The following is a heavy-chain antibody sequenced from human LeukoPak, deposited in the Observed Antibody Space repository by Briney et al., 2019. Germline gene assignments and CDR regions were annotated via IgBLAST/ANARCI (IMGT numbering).Heavy chain of an antibody. CDR1: GGTFSSYA. V-gene: IGHV1-69*06. D-gene: IGHD2-2*02. Sequence: GSSVKVSCKASGGTFSSYAISWVRQAPGQGLEWMGGSIPIFGTANYAQKFQGRVTITADKSTSTAYMELSSLRSEDTAVYYCARDLPDIVVVPAAIGNAFDIWGQGTMVTVSS. J-gene: IGHJ3*02. CDR3: ARDLPDIVVVPAAIGNAFDI. CDR2: SIPIFGTA.